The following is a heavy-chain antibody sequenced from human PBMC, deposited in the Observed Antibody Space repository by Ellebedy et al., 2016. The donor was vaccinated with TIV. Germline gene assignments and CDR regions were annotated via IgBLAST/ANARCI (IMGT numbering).Heavy chain of an antibody. CDR3: ARLDMLVVQPGS. J-gene: IGHJ5*02. Sequence: KVSCKVSGYSFTNSWIRWVRQMPGKGLEWMGRIDPIDSYTRYSPSFQGHVTISADESISTAYLQWSSLRASDTAIYYCARLDMLVVQPGSWGQGTLVTVSS. D-gene: IGHD2-2*03. V-gene: IGHV5-10-1*01. CDR2: IDPIDSYT. CDR1: GYSFTNSW.